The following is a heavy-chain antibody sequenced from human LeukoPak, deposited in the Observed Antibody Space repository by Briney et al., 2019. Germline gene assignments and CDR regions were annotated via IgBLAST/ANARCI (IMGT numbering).Heavy chain of an antibody. CDR3: ARDKLGRGVITATIDY. D-gene: IGHD3-10*01. J-gene: IGHJ4*02. CDR1: GFTFSSYG. Sequence: GRSLRLSCAASGFTFSSYGMHWVRQAPGKGLEWVAVMWYDGSNKYYADSVKGRFTISRDNSKNTLYLQMNSLRAEDTAVYYCARDKLGRGVITATIDYWGQGTLVTVSS. CDR2: MWYDGSNK. V-gene: IGHV3-33*01.